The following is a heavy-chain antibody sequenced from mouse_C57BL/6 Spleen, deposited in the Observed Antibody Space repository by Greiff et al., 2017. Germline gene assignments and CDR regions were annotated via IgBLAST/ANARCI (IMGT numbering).Heavy chain of an antibody. D-gene: IGHD2-3*01. V-gene: IGHV1-76*01. CDR2: IYPGSGNT. Sequence: QVQLQQSGAELVRPGASVKLSCKASGYTFTDYYINWVKQRPGQGLEWIARIYPGSGNTYYNEKFKGKATLTAEKSSSTAYMQLSSLTSEDSAVYFCARGIYDGYPGGFAYWGQGTLVTVSA. CDR3: ARGIYDGYPGGFAY. J-gene: IGHJ3*01. CDR1: GYTFTDYY.